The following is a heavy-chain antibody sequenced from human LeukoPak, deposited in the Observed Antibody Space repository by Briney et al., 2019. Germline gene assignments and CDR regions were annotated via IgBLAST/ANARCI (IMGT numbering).Heavy chain of an antibody. D-gene: IGHD5-18*01. Sequence: PGGSLRLSCTASGFTFSIYAMSWVRQAPGKGLEWVSSISSSSSYIYYADSVKGRFTISRDNAKNSLYLQMNSLRAEDTAVYYCARGSRIWLYYYYYMDVWGKGTTVTVSS. CDR1: GFTFSIYA. J-gene: IGHJ6*03. CDR3: ARGSRIWLYYYYYMDV. V-gene: IGHV3-21*01. CDR2: ISSSSSYI.